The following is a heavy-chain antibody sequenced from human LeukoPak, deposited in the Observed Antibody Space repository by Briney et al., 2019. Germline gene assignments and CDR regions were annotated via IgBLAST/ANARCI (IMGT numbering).Heavy chain of an antibody. V-gene: IGHV4-61*02. CDR2: IYTSGST. CDR1: GGSISSGSYY. CDR3: ARSRWERSPIDY. Sequence: PSETLSLTCTVSGGSISSGSYYWSWIRQPAGKGLEWIGRIYTSGSTNYNPSLKSRVTISVDTSKNQFSLKLSSVTAADTAVYYCARSRWERSPIDYWGQGTLVTVSS. D-gene: IGHD1-26*01. J-gene: IGHJ4*02.